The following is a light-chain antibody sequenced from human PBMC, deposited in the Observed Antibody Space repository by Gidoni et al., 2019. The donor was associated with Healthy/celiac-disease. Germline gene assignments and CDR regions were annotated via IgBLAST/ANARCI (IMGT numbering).Light chain of an antibody. Sequence: EIVLTPPPATLSLSPGERATLSCRASQSVSSYLAWYQQKPGQAPRLLIYDASNRATGIPARFSGSGSGTDFTLTISSLEPEDFAVYYCQQRSNWPYTFXXXTKLEIK. CDR2: DAS. CDR1: QSVSSY. V-gene: IGKV3-11*01. CDR3: QQRSNWPYT. J-gene: IGKJ2*01.